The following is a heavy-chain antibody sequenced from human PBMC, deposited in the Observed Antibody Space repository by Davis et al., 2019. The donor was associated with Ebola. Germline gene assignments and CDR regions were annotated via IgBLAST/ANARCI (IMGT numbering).Heavy chain of an antibody. J-gene: IGHJ6*03. CDR3: ASLREDYYYYYMDV. CDR1: GGSISSYY. V-gene: IGHV4-59*08. Sequence: PSETLSLTCTVSGGSISSYYWSWIRQPPGKGLEWIGYIYYSGSTNYNPSLKSRVTISVDTSKNQFSLKLSSVTAADTAVYYCASLREDYYYYYMDVWGKGTTVTVSS. CDR2: IYYSGST.